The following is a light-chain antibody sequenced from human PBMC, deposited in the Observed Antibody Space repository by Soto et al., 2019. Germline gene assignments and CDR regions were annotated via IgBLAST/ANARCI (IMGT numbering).Light chain of an antibody. J-gene: IGKJ1*01. CDR1: QTVRSNY. CDR2: EAS. V-gene: IGKV3-20*01. CDR3: QQYGSLPRT. Sequence: ENVLTQSPGTLSLSPGERATFSCRASQTVRSNYLAWYQQKPGQTPRLLIYEASSRFTGVPDRFTGSGSGTDFTLTINRLEPEDFAVYFCQQYGSLPRTFGQGTKVDIK.